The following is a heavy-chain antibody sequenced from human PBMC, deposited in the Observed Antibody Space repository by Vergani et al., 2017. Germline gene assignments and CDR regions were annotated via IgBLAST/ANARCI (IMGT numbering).Heavy chain of an antibody. V-gene: IGHV3-21*04. CDR3: AKGPLSSLPSYYYYYMDV. CDR1: GFSFSSYS. D-gene: IGHD6-13*01. Sequence: VQLVESGGGVVQPGTSLRLSCAASGFSFSSYSMNWVRQAPGKGLEWVASISGSSSYVFYRDSVEGRFTISRDNSKNTLYLQMNSLRAEDTAVYYCAKGPLSSLPSYYYYYMDVWGKGTTVTVSS. J-gene: IGHJ6*03. CDR2: ISGSSSYV.